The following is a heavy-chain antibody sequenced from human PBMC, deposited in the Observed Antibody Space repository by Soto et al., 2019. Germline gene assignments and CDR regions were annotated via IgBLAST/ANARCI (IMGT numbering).Heavy chain of an antibody. CDR1: GDTDTNYV. CDR3: EAEMPFGKLSVV. CDR2: IFPKFGTT. V-gene: IGHV1-69*13. J-gene: IGHJ6*02. D-gene: IGHD3-16*02. Sequence: ASVKVSCKASGDTDTNYVISWVRQAPGQGLEWMGGIFPKFGTTYSAQKLQDRLTITADESTSTVYMQLSSLRLDDTAVYYCEAEMPFGKLSVVWGQGTTVAVS.